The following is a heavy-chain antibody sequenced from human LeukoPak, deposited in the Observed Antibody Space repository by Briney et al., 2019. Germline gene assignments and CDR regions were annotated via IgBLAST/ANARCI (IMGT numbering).Heavy chain of an antibody. V-gene: IGHV1-2*02. CDR2: INPKSGGT. J-gene: IGHJ4*02. CDR3: VPSANYHYFDY. Sequence: ASVKVSCKASGYTFTGYYMHWVRQAPGLGFEWMGWINPKSGGTSYPQKFQGRLTMTRDTSISTAYMELSRLRSDDTAVYYCVPSANYHYFDYWGQGTLVTVSS. D-gene: IGHD4/OR15-4a*01. CDR1: GYTFTGYY.